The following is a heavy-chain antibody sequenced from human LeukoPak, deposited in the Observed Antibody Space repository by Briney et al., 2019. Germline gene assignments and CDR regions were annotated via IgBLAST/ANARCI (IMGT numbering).Heavy chain of an antibody. CDR3: ARESITGYYYAMDV. Sequence: ASVKVSCKASGYSFTSYNMNWVRQAPGQGLEWMGIINPSDDNTNYAQKFQGRVTMTRDTPTSTVYMELSSLRSDDTAVYYCARESITGYYYAMDVWGQGTTVTVSS. CDR2: INPSDDNT. J-gene: IGHJ6*02. CDR1: GYSFTSYN. V-gene: IGHV1-46*01.